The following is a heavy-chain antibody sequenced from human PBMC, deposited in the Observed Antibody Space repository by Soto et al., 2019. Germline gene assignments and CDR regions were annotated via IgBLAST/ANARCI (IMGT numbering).Heavy chain of an antibody. CDR3: AKRDSPGPYYFDY. V-gene: IGHV3-23*01. D-gene: IGHD3-22*01. CDR2: IDRRGGT. Sequence: GGAVRLSCAASGITLSSYVMSWVRQAPGKGLEWVSTIDRRGGTYYADSAKGRFTISRDNSKNTLYLQMNSLSVEDTAVYYCAKRDSPGPYYFDYWGQGTLVTVSS. CDR1: GITLSSYV. J-gene: IGHJ4*02.